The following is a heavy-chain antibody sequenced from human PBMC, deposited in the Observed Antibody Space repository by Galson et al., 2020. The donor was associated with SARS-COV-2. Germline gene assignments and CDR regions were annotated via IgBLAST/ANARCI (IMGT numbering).Heavy chain of an antibody. CDR2: ISYDGSNK. CDR3: ARVGAGELLWFGEAFIFDY. V-gene: IGHV3-30*01. D-gene: IGHD3-10*01. Sequence: GGSLRLSCAASGFTFSSYAMHWVRQAPGKGLEWVAVISYDGSNKYYADSVKGRFTISRDNSKNTLYLQMNSLRAEDTAVYYCARVGAGELLWFGEAFIFDYWGQGTLVTVSS. CDR1: GFTFSSYA. J-gene: IGHJ4*02.